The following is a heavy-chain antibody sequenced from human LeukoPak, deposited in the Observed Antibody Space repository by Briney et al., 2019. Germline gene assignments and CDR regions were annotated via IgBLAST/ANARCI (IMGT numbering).Heavy chain of an antibody. CDR3: AILKTSPAAFDI. CDR2: ISAYNGNT. J-gene: IGHJ3*02. V-gene: IGHV1-18*01. CDR1: GYTFTSYG. D-gene: IGHD6-6*01. Sequence: ASVKVSCKASGYTFTSYGISWVRQAPGQGLEWMGWISAYNGNTNYAQKLQGRVTMTTDTSTSTAYMELRSLRSDDAAVYYCAILKTSPAAFDIWGQGTMVTVSS.